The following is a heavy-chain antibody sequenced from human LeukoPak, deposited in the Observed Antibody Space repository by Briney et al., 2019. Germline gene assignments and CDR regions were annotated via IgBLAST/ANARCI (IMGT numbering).Heavy chain of an antibody. CDR2: ISPSGNYI. CDR1: GFTFSSHS. V-gene: IGHV3-21*01. CDR3: ARDLSSSTSCYSY. J-gene: IGHJ4*02. Sequence: GGSLRLSCAASGFTFSSHSMNWVRQAPGKGLEWVSSISPSGNYIYYADSLEGRFTISRDNAKDSLYLQMNSLRAEDTAVYYCARDLSSSTSCYSYWGQGTLVTVSS. D-gene: IGHD2-2*01.